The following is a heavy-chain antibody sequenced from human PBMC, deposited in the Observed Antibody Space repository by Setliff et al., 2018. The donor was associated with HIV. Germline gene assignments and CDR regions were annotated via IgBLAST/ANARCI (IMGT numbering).Heavy chain of an antibody. V-gene: IGHV4-59*12. CDR3: ARGPPRHYYDTRYYFDY. D-gene: IGHD3-22*01. J-gene: IGHJ4*02. CDR1: GDSISTDY. Sequence: SETLSLTCTVSGDSISTDYWTWIRQPPGKGLEWIGYIYNSASTSYNPSLKSRVTISVDTSKNQFSLKLSSVTAADTAVYSCARGPPRHYYDTRYYFDYWGQGTLVTVSS. CDR2: IYNSAST.